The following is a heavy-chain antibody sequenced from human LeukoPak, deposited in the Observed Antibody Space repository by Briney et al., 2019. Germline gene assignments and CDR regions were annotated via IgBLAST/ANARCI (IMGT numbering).Heavy chain of an antibody. D-gene: IGHD1-26*01. V-gene: IGHV1-18*01. Sequence: GASVKVSCKASGYTFTNYGITWVRQAPGQGLEWMGWISAYNGNINYAQNLQGRVTMTTDTSTSTAYMELRSLRSDDTAVYYCARDYYSGSYYGDYGGEGTRVTVSS. CDR1: GYTFTNYG. CDR2: ISAYNGNI. J-gene: IGHJ4*02. CDR3: ARDYYSGSYYGDY.